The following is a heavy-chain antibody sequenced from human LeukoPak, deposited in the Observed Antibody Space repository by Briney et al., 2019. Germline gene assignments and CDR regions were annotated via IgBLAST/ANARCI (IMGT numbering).Heavy chain of an antibody. CDR1: VYTFTDYY. CDR3: ATAPLTYCTNGVCYHFQH. V-gene: IGHV1-69-2*01. J-gene: IGHJ1*01. Sequence: GATVKISCKVSVYTFTDYYMHWVQQAPGKGLEWMGLVDPEDGETIYAEKFQGRVTITADTSTDTAYMELSSLRSEDTAVYYCATAPLTYCTNGVCYHFQHWGQGTLVTVSS. CDR2: VDPEDGET. D-gene: IGHD2-8*01.